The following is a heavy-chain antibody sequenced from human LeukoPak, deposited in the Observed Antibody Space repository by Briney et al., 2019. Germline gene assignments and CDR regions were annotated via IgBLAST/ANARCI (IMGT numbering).Heavy chain of an antibody. Sequence: GASVKVSCKASGYTFTGYYMHWVRLAPGQGLEWMGWINPNSGGTNYAQKFQGRATMTRDTSISTAYMELSRLRSDDTAVYYCARGYCSSTSCSQYFQHWGQGTLVTVSS. CDR1: GYTFTGYY. CDR3: ARGYCSSTSCSQYFQH. J-gene: IGHJ1*01. D-gene: IGHD2-2*01. V-gene: IGHV1-2*02. CDR2: INPNSGGT.